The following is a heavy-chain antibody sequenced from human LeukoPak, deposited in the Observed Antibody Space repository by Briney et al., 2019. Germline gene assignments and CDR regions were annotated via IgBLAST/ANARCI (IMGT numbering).Heavy chain of an antibody. V-gene: IGHV3-13*01. CDR2: IGTAGNT. D-gene: IGHD6-19*01. J-gene: IGHJ4*02. CDR3: ARSKSYSSGWTDFDW. CDR1: GFTFSSHD. Sequence: GGSLRLSCAASGFTFSSHDMHWVRLPTGKGLEWVSVIGTAGNTYYADSVKGRFTISRENARNSLLLQMANLRAEDTAVYYCARSKSYSSGWTDFDWWGQGTLVTVSS.